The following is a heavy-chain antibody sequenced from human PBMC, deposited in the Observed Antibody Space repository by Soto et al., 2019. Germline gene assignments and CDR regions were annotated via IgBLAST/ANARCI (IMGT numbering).Heavy chain of an antibody. Sequence: EVHLVESGGGLVQPGGSLRLSCAASGFTFSDHYIDWVRQPPGKGLEWDGRTRNKANSYTTEYAASVKGRFTISRDDSKNSLYLQMDSLRIEDTAVYYCARSGSSTSCYDYWGQGTLVTVSS. V-gene: IGHV3-72*01. CDR2: TRNKANSYTT. CDR3: ARSGSSTSCYDY. J-gene: IGHJ4*02. CDR1: GFTFSDHY. D-gene: IGHD2-2*01.